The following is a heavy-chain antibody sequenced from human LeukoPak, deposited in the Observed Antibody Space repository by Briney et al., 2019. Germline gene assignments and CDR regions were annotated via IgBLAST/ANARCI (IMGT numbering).Heavy chain of an antibody. D-gene: IGHD2-2*02. V-gene: IGHV5-51*01. CDR2: IYPGDSDT. J-gene: IGHJ4*02. CDR1: GYSFTSYW. CDR3: ARPYLGYFDY. Sequence: GEPLKISCKGSGYSFTSYWIGWVRQMPGKGLEWMGIIYPGDSDTRYSPSFQGQVTISADKSISTAYLQWSSLDVSDSAMYYCARPYLGYFDYWGQGTLVTVSS.